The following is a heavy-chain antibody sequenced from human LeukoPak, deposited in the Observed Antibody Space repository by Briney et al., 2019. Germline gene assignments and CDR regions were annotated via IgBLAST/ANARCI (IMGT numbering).Heavy chain of an antibody. CDR2: ISGSGGST. CDR1: GFTFSSYA. J-gene: IGHJ4*02. V-gene: IGHV3-23*01. Sequence: PGGSLRLSCAASGFTFSSYAMSWVRQAPGKGLEWVSAISGSGGSTYYADSVKGRFTISRDNSKNTLYLQMNSLRAEDTAVYYCAKIANYYDFWSGYYGPYYFDYWGQGTLVTVSS. D-gene: IGHD3-3*01. CDR3: AKIANYYDFWSGYYGPYYFDY.